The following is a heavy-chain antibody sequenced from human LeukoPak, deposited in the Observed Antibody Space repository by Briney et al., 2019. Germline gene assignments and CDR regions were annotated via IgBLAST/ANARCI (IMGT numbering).Heavy chain of an antibody. D-gene: IGHD6-19*01. CDR2: IYHSGST. CDR3: ARDKARALAVAEAFDI. J-gene: IGHJ3*02. Sequence: PSETLSLTCTVSGGSISSGGYYWRWIRQPPGKGLEWNGYIYHSGSTYYNPSLKSRVTISVDRSKNQFSLKLSSVTAADTAVYYCARDKARALAVAEAFDIWGQGTMVTVSS. V-gene: IGHV4-30-2*01. CDR1: GGSISSGGYY.